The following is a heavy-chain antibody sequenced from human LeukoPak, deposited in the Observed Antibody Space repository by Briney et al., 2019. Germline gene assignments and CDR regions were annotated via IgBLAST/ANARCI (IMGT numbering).Heavy chain of an antibody. D-gene: IGHD3-3*01. V-gene: IGHV1-2*02. J-gene: IGHJ4*02. CDR3: ATFGVVIIASSYYLDY. CDR1: GYTFTGYY. CDR2: INPNSGGT. Sequence: GASVKVSCRASGYTFTGYYIHWVRQAPGQGLEWMGWINPNSGGTNYAQKFQGRVTMTRDTSISTAYMELSRLRSDDTAVYYCATFGVVIIASSYYLDYWGQGTLVTVSS.